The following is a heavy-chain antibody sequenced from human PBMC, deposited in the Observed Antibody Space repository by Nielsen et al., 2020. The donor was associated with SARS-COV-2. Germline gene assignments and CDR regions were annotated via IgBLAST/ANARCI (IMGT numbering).Heavy chain of an antibody. V-gene: IGHV3-11*05. D-gene: IGHD2-21*01. J-gene: IGHJ4*02. CDR1: GFTFSDYY. CDR3: AKDSGMIAEREVFDH. CDR2: ISSSSSYT. Sequence: GESLKISCAASGFTFSDYYMSWIRQAPGKGLEWVSYISSSSSYTNYADSVKGRFTISRDNSKNTLYLQMNSLRAEDTAVYYCAKDSGMIAEREVFDHWGQGTLVTVSS.